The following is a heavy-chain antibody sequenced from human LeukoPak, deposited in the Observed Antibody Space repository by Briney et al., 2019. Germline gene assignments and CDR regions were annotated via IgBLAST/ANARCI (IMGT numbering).Heavy chain of an antibody. CDR1: GFTFSDYY. CDR3: ARVCRIAAVIVGFDP. V-gene: IGHV3-11*01. Sequence: PGGSLRLSCAASGFTFSDYYMSWIRQAPGKGLEWVSYISSSGSTIYYADSVKGRFTISRDNAKNSLYLQMNSLRAEDTAVYYCARVCRIAAVIVGFDPWGQGTLVTVSS. D-gene: IGHD6-13*01. J-gene: IGHJ5*02. CDR2: ISSSGSTI.